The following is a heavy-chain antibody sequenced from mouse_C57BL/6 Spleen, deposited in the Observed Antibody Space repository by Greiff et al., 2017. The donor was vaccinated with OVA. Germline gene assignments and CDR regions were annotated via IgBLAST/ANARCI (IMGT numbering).Heavy chain of an antibody. CDR3: ARHGTTVVSSYYFDY. V-gene: IGHV5-6*01. D-gene: IGHD1-1*01. J-gene: IGHJ2*01. Sequence: EVNLVESGGDLVKPGGSLKLSCAASGFTFSSYGMSWVRQTPDKRLEWVATISSGGSYTYYPDSVKGRFTISRDNAKNTLYLQMSSLKSEDTAMYYCARHGTTVVSSYYFDYWGQGTTLTVSS. CDR2: ISSGGSYT. CDR1: GFTFSSYG.